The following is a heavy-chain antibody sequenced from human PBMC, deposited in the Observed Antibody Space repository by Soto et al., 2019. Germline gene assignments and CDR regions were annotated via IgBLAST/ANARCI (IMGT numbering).Heavy chain of an antibody. D-gene: IGHD6-6*01. CDR2: IYYSGST. CDR3: ARVGSSIEVRPFDY. CDR1: GGSINSGGYY. V-gene: IGHV4-30-4*08. Sequence: SETLSLTCTVSGGSINSGGYYWNWIRQHPGKGLEWIGYIYYSGSTYYNPSLKSRVTISLDTSKNQFSLKLSSVTAADTAVYYCARVGSSIEVRPFDYWGQGTLVTVSS. J-gene: IGHJ4*02.